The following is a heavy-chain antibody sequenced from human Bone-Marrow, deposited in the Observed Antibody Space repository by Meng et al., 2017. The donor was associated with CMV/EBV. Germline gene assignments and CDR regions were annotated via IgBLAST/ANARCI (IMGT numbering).Heavy chain of an antibody. CDR1: GGSISSSSYY. CDR2: IYYSGST. V-gene: IGHV4-39*07. Sequence: GSLRLSCTVSGGSISSSSYYWGWIRQPPGKGLEWIGSIYYSGSTYYNPSLKSRVTISVDTSKNQFSLKLSSVTAADTAVYYCARLYYYDSSGYYGYYFDYWGQGTLVTVSS. J-gene: IGHJ4*02. D-gene: IGHD3-22*01. CDR3: ARLYYYDSSGYYGYYFDY.